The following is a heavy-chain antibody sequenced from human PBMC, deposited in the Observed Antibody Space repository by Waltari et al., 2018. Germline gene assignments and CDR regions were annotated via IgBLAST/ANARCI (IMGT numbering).Heavy chain of an antibody. CDR3: AGTTVTRPLGYYYYGMDV. Sequence: QLPLQESGPGLVKPSETLSLTFTVSGGSTTIITWWRWVRQPPGKGLGWVGEIYHSGSTNYNPSLKSRVTISGDKSKNQFSLKLSSVTAADTAVYYCAGTTVTRPLGYYYYGMDVWGQGTTVTVSS. CDR1: GGSTTIITW. V-gene: IGHV4-4*02. J-gene: IGHJ6*02. D-gene: IGHD4-17*01. CDR2: IYHSGST.